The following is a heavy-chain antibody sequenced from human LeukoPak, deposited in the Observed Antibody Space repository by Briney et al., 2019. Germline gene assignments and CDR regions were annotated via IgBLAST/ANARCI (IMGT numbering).Heavy chain of an antibody. V-gene: IGHV4-61*02. CDR3: ARAPCSGGSCYTFAYDY. Sequence: KASETLSLTCTVSGGSISSGSYYWSWIRQPAGKGLEWIGRIYTSGSTNYNPSLKSRVTISVDTSKNQFSLKLSSVTAADTAVYYCARAPCSGGSCYTFAYDYWGQGTLVTVSS. CDR2: IYTSGST. J-gene: IGHJ4*02. CDR1: GGSISSGSYY. D-gene: IGHD2-15*01.